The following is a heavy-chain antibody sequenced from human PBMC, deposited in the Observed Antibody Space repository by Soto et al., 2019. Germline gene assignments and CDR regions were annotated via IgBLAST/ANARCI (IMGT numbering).Heavy chain of an antibody. CDR2: IILALGTP. V-gene: IGHV1-69*01. CDR1: GDSFTNYA. CDR3: GRYCTNTKCRGGYYLDL. J-gene: IGHJ5*02. D-gene: IGHD2-8*01. Sequence: QVLLVQSGAEMKQPGSSVSVSCRASGDSFTNYAFTWVRQAPGQGPEWLGGIILALGTPHYSQRFQGRPTITADESSSTVYMELGSLRLDDTAVYYCGRYCTNTKCRGGYYLDLWGQGTLLTVSS.